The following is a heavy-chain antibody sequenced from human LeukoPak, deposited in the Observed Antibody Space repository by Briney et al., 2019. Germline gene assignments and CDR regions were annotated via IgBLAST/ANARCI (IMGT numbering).Heavy chain of an antibody. Sequence: PGGSLRLSCAASGFTVSTNHMGWVRQAPGKGLEWISIIYTSGSAYYTDAVKGRFTISRDNSKNPLSLQMNSVRPDDTAVYYCAKDRYGEYGPFDNWGQGTMVTVSS. CDR1: GFTVSTNH. CDR3: AKDRYGEYGPFDN. CDR2: IYTSGSA. D-gene: IGHD4-17*01. J-gene: IGHJ3*02. V-gene: IGHV3-66*03.